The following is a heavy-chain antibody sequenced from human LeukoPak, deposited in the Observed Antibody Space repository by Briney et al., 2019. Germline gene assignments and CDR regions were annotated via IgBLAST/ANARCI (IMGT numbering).Heavy chain of an antibody. CDR2: ISSSSSYI. CDR1: GFTVSSNY. D-gene: IGHD3-9*01. Sequence: PGGSLRLSCAASGFTVSSNYMSWVRQAPGKGLEWVSSISSSSSYIYYADSVKGRFTISRDNAKNSLYLQMNSLRAEDTAVYYCARVFRAWILTGYRPYYFDYWGQGTLVTVSS. CDR3: ARVFRAWILTGYRPYYFDY. V-gene: IGHV3-21*01. J-gene: IGHJ4*02.